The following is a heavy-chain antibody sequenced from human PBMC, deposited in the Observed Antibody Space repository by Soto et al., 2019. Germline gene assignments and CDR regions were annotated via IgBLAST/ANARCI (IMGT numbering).Heavy chain of an antibody. D-gene: IGHD1-26*01. J-gene: IGHJ4*02. Sequence: SETLSLTCTVSGGSITSGNYYWGWIRQAPGKGLEWIGNIFYRGRSYYNSSVKSRVTISVDTSKNQFSLNLNSVTASDTAVYYCGSQRTSALPLAYLDYWGPGALVTVSS. V-gene: IGHV4-39*01. CDR2: IFYRGRS. CDR3: GSQRTSALPLAYLDY. CDR1: GGSITSGNYY.